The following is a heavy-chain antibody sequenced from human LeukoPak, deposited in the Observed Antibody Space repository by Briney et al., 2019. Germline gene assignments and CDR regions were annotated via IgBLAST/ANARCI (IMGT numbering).Heavy chain of an antibody. D-gene: IGHD6-6*01. Sequence: PSEALSLTCAVYGGSFSGYYWSWIRQPPGKGLEWIGEINHSGSTNYNPSLKSRVTISVDTSKNQFSLKLNSVTAADTAVYYCASSSIAARLSYSYFYRDVWGKGTTVTVSS. CDR3: ASSSIAARLSYSYFYRDV. CDR2: INHSGST. V-gene: IGHV4-34*01. CDR1: GGSFSGYY. J-gene: IGHJ6*03.